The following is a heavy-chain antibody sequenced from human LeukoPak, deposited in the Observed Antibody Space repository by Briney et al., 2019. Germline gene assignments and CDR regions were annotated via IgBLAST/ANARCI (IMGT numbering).Heavy chain of an antibody. V-gene: IGHV4-34*01. CDR2: INHSGST. J-gene: IGHJ4*02. Sequence: SETLSLTCTVSGGSFSGYYWSWIRQPPGKGLEWIGEINHSGSTNYNPSLKSRVTISVDTSKNQFSLKLRSVTAADTAVYYCARLWFGELVTDSWGQGTLVTVSS. CDR3: ARLWFGELVTDS. D-gene: IGHD3-10*01. CDR1: GGSFSGYY.